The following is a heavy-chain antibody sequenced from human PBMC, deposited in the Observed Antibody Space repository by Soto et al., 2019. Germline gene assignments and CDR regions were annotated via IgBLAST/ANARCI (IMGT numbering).Heavy chain of an antibody. CDR1: GYTFTSYG. CDR3: ERDSLNYFDILTGYYGYPYWFDP. CDR2: ISAYNGNT. J-gene: IGHJ5*02. D-gene: IGHD3-9*01. V-gene: IGHV1-18*01. Sequence: ASVKVSCKASGYTFTSYGISWVRQAPGQGLEWMGWISAYNGNTNYAQKLQGRVTMTTDTSTSTAYMELRSLRSDDTAVYYCERDSLNYFDILTGYYGYPYWFDPWGQGTLVTVSS.